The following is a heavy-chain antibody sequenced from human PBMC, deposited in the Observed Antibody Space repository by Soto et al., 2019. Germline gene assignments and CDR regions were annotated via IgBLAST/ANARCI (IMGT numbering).Heavy chain of an antibody. CDR1: GGSISSGSYS. CDR3: AGYCSSTSCYTGTDY. CDR2: IYYSGST. V-gene: IGHV4-31*03. D-gene: IGHD2-2*02. J-gene: IGHJ4*02. Sequence: SETLSLTCSVSGGSISSGSYSWGWIRQPPGKGLEWIGYIYYSGSTYYNPSLKSRVTISVDTSKNQFSLKLSSVTAADTAVYYCAGYCSSTSCYTGTDYWSQGTLVTVSS.